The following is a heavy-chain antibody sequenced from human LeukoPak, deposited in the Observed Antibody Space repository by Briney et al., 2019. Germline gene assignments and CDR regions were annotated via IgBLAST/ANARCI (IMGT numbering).Heavy chain of an antibody. Sequence: GGSLRLSCAASGFTFSSYSMNWVRQAPGKGLEWVSYISSSSSTIYYADSVKGRFTISRDNAKNPLYLQMNSLRDEDTAVYYCARGTPPNYYGSGSYYNHFDYWGQGTLVTVSS. J-gene: IGHJ4*02. D-gene: IGHD3-10*01. CDR3: ARGTPPNYYGSGSYYNHFDY. V-gene: IGHV3-48*02. CDR2: ISSSSSTI. CDR1: GFTFSSYS.